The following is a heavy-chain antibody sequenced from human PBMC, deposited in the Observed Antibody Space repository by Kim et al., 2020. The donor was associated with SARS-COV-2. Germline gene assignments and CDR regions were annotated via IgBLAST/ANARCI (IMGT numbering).Heavy chain of an antibody. V-gene: IGHV3-15*01. CDR2: IKSKTDGGTA. CDR1: GIPFSNAW. CDR3: TTVSMR. Sequence: GGSLRLSCAVSGIPFSNAWMNWVRQAPEKGLEWVGRIKSKTDGGTADLAAPVKGRFAISRDDSKNTLYLLMNSLTSDDSALYYCTTVSMRWGQGTLVTVS. J-gene: IGHJ4*02. D-gene: IGHD2-2*01.